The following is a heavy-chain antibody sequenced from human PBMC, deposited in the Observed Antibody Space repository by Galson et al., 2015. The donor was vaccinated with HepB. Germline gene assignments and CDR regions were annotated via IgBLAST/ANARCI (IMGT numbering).Heavy chain of an antibody. D-gene: IGHD7-27*01. J-gene: IGHJ4*02. CDR1: GFTFSDYG. Sequence: SLRLSCAASGFTFSDYGMHWVRQGLGKGLEWVAIISYDGSNRNYADSVKGRFTTSRDNSQNSLYPEMNSLRPEDTAVYYCAKDWGLRWRTGASPDYWGQGSLVTVSS. CDR2: ISYDGSNR. CDR3: AKDWGLRWRTGASPDY. V-gene: IGHV3-30*18.